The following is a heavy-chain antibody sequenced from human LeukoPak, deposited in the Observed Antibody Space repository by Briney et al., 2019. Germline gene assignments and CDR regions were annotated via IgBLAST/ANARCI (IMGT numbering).Heavy chain of an antibody. Sequence: GSLRLSCTASGFTFGDYAMSWVRQPPGKGLEWIGEINHSGSTNYNPSLKSRVTISVDTSKNQFSLKLSSVTAADTAVYYCARSSIAAAGYDYWGQGTLVTVSS. CDR3: ARSSIAAAGYDY. V-gene: IGHV4-34*01. CDR1: GFTFGDYA. J-gene: IGHJ4*02. CDR2: INHSGST. D-gene: IGHD6-13*01.